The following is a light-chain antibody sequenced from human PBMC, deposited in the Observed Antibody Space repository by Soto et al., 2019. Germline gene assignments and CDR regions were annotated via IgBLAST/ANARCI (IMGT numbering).Light chain of an antibody. Sequence: IVLTQSPGTLSLSPGERATLSCRASQSVSSSYLAWYQQKPGQAPRLLIYGASSRATGIADRFSGSGSGTDFTLTISRLEPEDFAVYYCQKYGSSPRITFGQGTRLEIK. CDR1: QSVSSSY. CDR2: GAS. J-gene: IGKJ5*01. CDR3: QKYGSSPRIT. V-gene: IGKV3-20*01.